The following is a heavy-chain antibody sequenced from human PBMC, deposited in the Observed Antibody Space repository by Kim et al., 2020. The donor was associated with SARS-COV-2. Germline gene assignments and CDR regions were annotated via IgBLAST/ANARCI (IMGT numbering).Heavy chain of an antibody. CDR2: ISGGGDTI. Sequence: GGSLRLSCVASGFRFSSHAMTWVRQAPGKGLERVSIISGGGDTIYYADSVKGRFTVSRDNSKNTLYLQMNSLRVEDTALYFCAKDQSGNYYYYSGMDVWG. D-gene: IGHD1-26*01. V-gene: IGHV3-23*01. J-gene: IGHJ6*01. CDR3: AKDQSGNYYYYSGMDV. CDR1: GFRFSSHA.